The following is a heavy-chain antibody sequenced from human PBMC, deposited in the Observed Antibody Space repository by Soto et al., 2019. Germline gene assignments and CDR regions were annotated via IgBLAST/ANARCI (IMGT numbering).Heavy chain of an antibody. CDR1: GGSISSSTYY. J-gene: IGHJ5*02. CDR3: ASSPPTEPLLGMPRDWFDP. V-gene: IGHV4-39*01. D-gene: IGHD2-8*02. CDR2: ISYSGST. Sequence: QLQLQESGPGLVKPSETLSLTCTVSGGSISSSTYYWGWIRQPPGKGLEWIGSISYSGSTYYNPSLKSRVTISVDRSKNQFSLKLSSVTAADTAVYYCASSPPTEPLLGMPRDWFDPWGQGTLVTVSS.